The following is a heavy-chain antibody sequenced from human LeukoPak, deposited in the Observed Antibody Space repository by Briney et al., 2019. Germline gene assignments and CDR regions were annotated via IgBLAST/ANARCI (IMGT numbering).Heavy chain of an antibody. D-gene: IGHD5-24*01. V-gene: IGHV1-69*04. CDR1: GYTFTSYG. J-gene: IGHJ4*02. CDR2: IIPILGIA. CDR3: ARESRDGYDSSDY. Sequence: SVKVSCKAFGYTFTSYGISWVRQAPGQGLEWMGRIIPILGIANYAQKFQGRVTITADKSTSTAYMELSSLRSEDTAVYYCARESRDGYDSSDYWGQGTLVTVSS.